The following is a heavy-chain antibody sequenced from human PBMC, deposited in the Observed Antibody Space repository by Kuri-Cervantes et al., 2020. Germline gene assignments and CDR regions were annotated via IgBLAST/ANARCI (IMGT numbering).Heavy chain of an antibody. CDR1: GGSISSSSYY. CDR3: ARAAGTGYYDY. Sequence: SETLSLTCTVSGGSISSSSYYWSWIRQSPGKGLEWIGNIYYSGITNYSPSLKSRVTISVDMSKNQFSLKLTSVTAADTAVYYCARAAGTGYYDYWGQGTLVTVSS. J-gene: IGHJ4*02. CDR2: IYYSGIT. V-gene: IGHV4-61*01. D-gene: IGHD3-9*01.